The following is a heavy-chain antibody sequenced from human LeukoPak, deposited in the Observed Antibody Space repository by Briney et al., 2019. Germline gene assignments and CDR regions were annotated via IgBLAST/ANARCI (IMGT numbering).Heavy chain of an antibody. D-gene: IGHD3-9*01. V-gene: IGHV3-23*01. J-gene: IGHJ4*02. Sequence: PGGSLRLSCAASGFTLSSYAMSGVRQAPGKGRECVSAISGRGGSTYYADSVKGRFTISRDNSKNMLYLQIHSLRAEDTAVYYCAKDLSRSYYDILTGSLEDYWGQGTLVTVSS. CDR3: AKDLSRSYYDILTGSLEDY. CDR1: GFTLSSYA. CDR2: ISGRGGST.